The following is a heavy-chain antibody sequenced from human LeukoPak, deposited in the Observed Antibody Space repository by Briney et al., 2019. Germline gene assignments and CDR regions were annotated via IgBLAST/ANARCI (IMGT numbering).Heavy chain of an antibody. CDR2: IKPTTGST. J-gene: IGHJ5*02. V-gene: IGHV1-46*01. Sequence: ASVKVSCKASGYTFTSYYMHWVRQAPGQGLEWMGIIKPTTGSTSYAQKFQGRVTMTRDTSTSTVYIELSSLRSGDTAVYYCVRRAERSGDQYNWFDRWGQGTLVTVSS. CDR1: GYTFTSYY. CDR3: VRRAERSGDQYNWFDR. D-gene: IGHD2-21*01.